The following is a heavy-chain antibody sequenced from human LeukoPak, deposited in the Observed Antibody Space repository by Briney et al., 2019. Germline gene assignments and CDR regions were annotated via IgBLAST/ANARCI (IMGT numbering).Heavy chain of an antibody. D-gene: IGHD1-26*01. Sequence: SETLSLTCTVSGGSISSSSYYWGWIRQPPGKGLEWIGSIYYSGSTYYNPSLKSRVTISVDTSKNQFSLKLSSVTAADTAVYYCAIVLVGATTHLFDYWGQGTPVTVSS. CDR1: GGSISSSSYY. CDR2: IYYSGST. CDR3: AIVLVGATTHLFDY. J-gene: IGHJ4*02. V-gene: IGHV4-39*01.